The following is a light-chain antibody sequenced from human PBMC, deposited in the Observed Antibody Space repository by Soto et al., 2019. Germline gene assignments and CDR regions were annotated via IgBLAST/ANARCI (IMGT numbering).Light chain of an antibody. V-gene: IGLV1-44*01. Sequence: QSVLTQPPSASGTPGQRVTISCSGSSSNIGRNTVDWYQQFPGTAPNLLIYGSNQRPSGVSDRFSGSKSGTSASLAISGLQSEDEADYYCAAWDDSLEVWLFGGGTTLTVL. CDR1: SSNIGRNT. CDR3: AAWDDSLEVWL. J-gene: IGLJ3*02. CDR2: GSN.